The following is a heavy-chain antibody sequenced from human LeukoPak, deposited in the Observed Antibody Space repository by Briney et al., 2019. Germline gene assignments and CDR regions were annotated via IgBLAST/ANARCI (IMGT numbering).Heavy chain of an antibody. V-gene: IGHV3-53*01. CDR2: IYRDAKT. J-gene: IGHJ4*02. CDR3: AKVKGWYGEGYFDY. D-gene: IGHD3-10*01. CDR1: GFAVSSNY. Sequence: GGSLRLSCAASGFAVSSNYMSWVRQAPGKGLEWVSVIYRDAKTYYADSVKGRFTISRDISKNTLFLQMTSLRAEDTPLYYCAKVKGWYGEGYFDYWGQGTLVTVSS.